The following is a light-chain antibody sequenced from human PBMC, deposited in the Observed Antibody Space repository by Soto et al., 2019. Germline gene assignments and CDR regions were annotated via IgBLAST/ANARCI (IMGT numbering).Light chain of an antibody. J-gene: IGKJ1*01. CDR1: QSISGW. CDR2: KAS. CDR3: QQYNNYGSWT. V-gene: IGKV1-5*03. Sequence: DIQVTQSPSTLSASVGDRVTITCRASQSISGWLAWYQQKPGKAPNLLICKASTLESGVPSRFSGSGSGTEFTLTISGLQPDDFATYYCQQYNNYGSWTFGQGTKVEIK.